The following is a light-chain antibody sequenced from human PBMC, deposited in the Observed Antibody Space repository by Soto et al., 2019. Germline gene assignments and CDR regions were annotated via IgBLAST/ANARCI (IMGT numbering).Light chain of an antibody. J-gene: IGKJ4*01. Sequence: DFVLTQSPDSLAVSLGERATINCRSSQTLLSSSDNQNYLAWSRQRPGQPPELLVYWASTRESGVPDRFSGSGSGTEFTLTISSLQAEDVAVYYCHQYFSTPLTVGGGTKLEIK. CDR1: QTLLSSSDNQNY. V-gene: IGKV4-1*01. CDR3: HQYFSTPLT. CDR2: WAS.